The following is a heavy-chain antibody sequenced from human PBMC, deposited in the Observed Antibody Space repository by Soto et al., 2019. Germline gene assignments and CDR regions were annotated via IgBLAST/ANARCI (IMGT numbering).Heavy chain of an antibody. CDR3: AKDRNVIYGDSRTLYYYGMDV. CDR2: ISYDGSNK. V-gene: IGHV3-30*18. Sequence: GGSLRLSCASSGFTFSSYGMHSVRQAPGKGLEWVAVISYDGSNKYYADSVKGRFTISRDNSKNTLYLQMNSLRAEDTAVYYCAKDRNVIYGDSRTLYYYGMDVWGQGTTVTVSS. J-gene: IGHJ6*02. CDR1: GFTFSSYG. D-gene: IGHD4-17*01.